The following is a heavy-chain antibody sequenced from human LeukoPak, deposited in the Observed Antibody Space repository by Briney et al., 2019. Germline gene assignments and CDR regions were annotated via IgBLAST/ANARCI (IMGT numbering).Heavy chain of an antibody. D-gene: IGHD6-13*01. V-gene: IGHV1-2*04. J-gene: IGHJ4*02. CDR1: GYTFTGYY. CDR2: INPNSGGT. CDR3: ARLAPGIAPYFDY. Sequence: VASVKVSCTASGYTFTGYYMHWVRQAPGQGLEWMGWINPNSGGTNYAQKFQGWVTMTGDTSISTAYMELSRLRSDDTAVYYCARLAPGIAPYFDYWGQGTLVTVSS.